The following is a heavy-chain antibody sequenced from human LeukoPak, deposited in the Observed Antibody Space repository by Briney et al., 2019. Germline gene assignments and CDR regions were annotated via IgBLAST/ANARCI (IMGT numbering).Heavy chain of an antibody. CDR3: AKDRAVVVVAATLDY. CDR1: GFTFSSYG. Sequence: PGGSLRLSCAASGFTFSSYGMHWDRQAPGKGLEWVAVISYDGSNKYYADSVKGRFTISRDNSKNTLYLQMNSLRAEDTAVYYCAKDRAVVVVAATLDYWGQGTLVTVSS. V-gene: IGHV3-30*18. CDR2: ISYDGSNK. J-gene: IGHJ4*02. D-gene: IGHD2-15*01.